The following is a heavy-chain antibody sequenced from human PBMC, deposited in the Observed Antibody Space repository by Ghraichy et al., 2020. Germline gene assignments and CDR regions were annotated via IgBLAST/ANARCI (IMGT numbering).Heavy chain of an antibody. CDR1: GGSFSDYY. J-gene: IGHJ6*03. V-gene: IGHV4-34*01. Sequence: SETLSLTCAVYGGSFSDYYSIWIRQPPGRGLEWIGEINHIGSANFNPSLKSRVTMSIDTSKNQFSLSLSSVTAADTAVYYCARGRRACGICYGTFCSNYYYMDVWGKGTTVTVSS. CDR2: INHIGSA. CDR3: ARGRRACGICYGTFCSNYYYMDV. D-gene: IGHD2-8*02.